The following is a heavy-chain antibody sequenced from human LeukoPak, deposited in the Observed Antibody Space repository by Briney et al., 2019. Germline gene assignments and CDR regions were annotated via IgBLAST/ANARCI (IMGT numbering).Heavy chain of an antibody. CDR2: ISGSGGST. J-gene: IGHJ4*02. CDR1: GFTFSSYA. CDR3: ASNGRYCSGGSCYSYDY. D-gene: IGHD2-15*01. V-gene: IGHV3-23*01. Sequence: GGSLRLSCAASGFTFSSYAMSWVRQAPGKGLEWVSGISGSGGSTYYADSVKGRFTISRDNAKNSLYLQMNSLRAEDTAVYYCASNGRYCSGGSCYSYDYWGQGTLVTVSS.